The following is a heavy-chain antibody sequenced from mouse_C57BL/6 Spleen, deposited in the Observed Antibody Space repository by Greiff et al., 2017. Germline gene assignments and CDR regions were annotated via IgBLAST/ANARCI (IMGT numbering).Heavy chain of an antibody. CDR3: ARQGAGTSKFFDY. Sequence: EVQLLESGGGLVKPGASLKLSCAASGFTFSSYSMSWVRQTPEKSLEWVATISGGGGNTSYPDSVKGRSPISRDNAKNTLYLQMSSLRSEDTALYYGARQGAGTSKFFDYWGQGTTLTVSS. J-gene: IGHJ2*01. CDR1: GFTFSSYS. CDR2: ISGGGGNT. V-gene: IGHV5-9*01. D-gene: IGHD4-1*01.